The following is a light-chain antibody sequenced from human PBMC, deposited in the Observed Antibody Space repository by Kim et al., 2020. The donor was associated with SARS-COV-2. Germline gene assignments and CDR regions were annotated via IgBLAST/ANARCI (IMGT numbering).Light chain of an antibody. Sequence: QSALTQPASVSGSPGQSITMSCTGTSSDVGAYHYVSWYQQHPGRAPKLIIYDVTNRPSGVSNRFSASKSGNTASLTISGLQAEDEADYYCNSYTTSRTYVFGSGTKVTVL. CDR3: NSYTTSRTYV. J-gene: IGLJ1*01. CDR1: SSDVGAYHY. CDR2: DVT. V-gene: IGLV2-14*03.